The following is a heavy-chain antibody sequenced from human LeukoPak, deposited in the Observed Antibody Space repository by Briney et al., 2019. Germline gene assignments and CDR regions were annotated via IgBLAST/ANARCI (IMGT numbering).Heavy chain of an antibody. Sequence: RGSLRLSCAASGFTFSIYAMSSVRHSPGKGLEWGSAISGSGGSTNYADSVKGRLPISRDNPKNTLYLQMNSLRAEDTAVYYCAKAGVAGQSHYWGQGTLVTVSS. D-gene: IGHD6-19*01. J-gene: IGHJ4*02. CDR1: GFTFSIYA. V-gene: IGHV3-23*01. CDR2: ISGSGGST. CDR3: AKAGVAGQSHY.